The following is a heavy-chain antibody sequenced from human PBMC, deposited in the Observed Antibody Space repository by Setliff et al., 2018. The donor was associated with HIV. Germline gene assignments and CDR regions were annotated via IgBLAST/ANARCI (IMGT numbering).Heavy chain of an antibody. J-gene: IGHJ5*02. CDR2: ISTYNGNT. Sequence: ASVKVSCKASGYTFTSYGLSWVRQAPGQGLEWMGWISTYNGNTNYAQKLQGRVTMTTDTSTSTAYMELRSLRSDDTAVYHCARTQQLEMGWFDPWGQGTLVTVSS. CDR3: ARTQQLEMGWFDP. V-gene: IGHV1-18*01. CDR1: GYTFTSYG. D-gene: IGHD6-13*01.